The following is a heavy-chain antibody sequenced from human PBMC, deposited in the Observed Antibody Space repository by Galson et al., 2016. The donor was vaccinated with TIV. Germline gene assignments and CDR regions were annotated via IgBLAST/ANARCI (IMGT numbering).Heavy chain of an antibody. CDR3: ARISGYYDSSGHYIPRSFDY. D-gene: IGHD3-22*01. J-gene: IGHJ4*02. V-gene: IGHV2-70*11. CDR1: GFSLNTDGMC. Sequence: PALVKPPQTVTLTCTFSGFSLNTDGMCVNWIRQPPGKALEWLARIDWDDDKSYSPSLKTRLTISKYTSKNQVVLTMTNMDPVDTATYYCARISGYYDSSGHYIPRSFDYWGQGSLVTVAS. CDR2: IDWDDDK.